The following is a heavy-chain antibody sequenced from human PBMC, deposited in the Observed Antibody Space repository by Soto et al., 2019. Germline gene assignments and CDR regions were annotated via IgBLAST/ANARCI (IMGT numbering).Heavy chain of an antibody. CDR1: GFTFSSYW. Sequence: EVQLVESGGGLVQPGGSLRLPCAASGFTFSSYWMSWVRQAPGKGLEWVANIKQDGSEKYYVDSVKGRFTISRDNAKNSLYLQMNSLRAEDTAVYYCARDLQDGYDSSGYYYWGQGTLVTVSS. J-gene: IGHJ4*02. V-gene: IGHV3-7*03. CDR3: ARDLQDGYDSSGYYY. CDR2: IKQDGSEK. D-gene: IGHD3-22*01.